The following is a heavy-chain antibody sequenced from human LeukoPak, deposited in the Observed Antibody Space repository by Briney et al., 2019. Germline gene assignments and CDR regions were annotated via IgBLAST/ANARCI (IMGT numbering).Heavy chain of an antibody. CDR1: GYTFTSYY. V-gene: IGHV1-46*01. CDR3: ASYKMIVVVPAAIWDDDAFDI. J-gene: IGHJ3*02. Sequence: ASVKVSCKASGYTFTSYYMHWVRQAPGQGLEWMGIINPSGGSTSYAQKFQGRVTMTRDTSTSTVYMELSSLRSEDTAVYYCASYKMIVVVPAAIWDDDAFDIWGQGTVVTVSS. D-gene: IGHD2-2*02. CDR2: INPSGGST.